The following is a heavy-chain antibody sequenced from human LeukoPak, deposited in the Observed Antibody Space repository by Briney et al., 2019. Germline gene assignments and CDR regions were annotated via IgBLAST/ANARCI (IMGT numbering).Heavy chain of an antibody. Sequence: GGSLRLSCAASGFTFSSYGMHWVRQAPGKGLVWVSRINSDGSSTSYADSVKGRFTISRDNAKNTLYLQMNSLRAEDTAVYYCARDQDRGAYGGNRNGFDYWGQGTLVTVSS. CDR1: GFTFSSYG. D-gene: IGHD4-23*01. V-gene: IGHV3-74*01. CDR3: ARDQDRGAYGGNRNGFDY. J-gene: IGHJ4*02. CDR2: INSDGSST.